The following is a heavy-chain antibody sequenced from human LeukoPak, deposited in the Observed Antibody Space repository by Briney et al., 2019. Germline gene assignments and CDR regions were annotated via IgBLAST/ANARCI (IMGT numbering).Heavy chain of an antibody. CDR1: GFTFSSYG. Sequence: GGSLRLSCAASGFTFSSYGMHWVRQAPGKGLEWVAVISYDGSNKYYADSVKGRFTISRDNSKNTLYLQMNSLRAEDTAVYYLANPILGRRGSTGTNDCGGQEPLVPVSS. D-gene: IGHD3-16*01. J-gene: IGHJ4*02. V-gene: IGHV3-30*18. CDR2: ISYDGSNK. CDR3: ANPILGRRGSTGTNDC.